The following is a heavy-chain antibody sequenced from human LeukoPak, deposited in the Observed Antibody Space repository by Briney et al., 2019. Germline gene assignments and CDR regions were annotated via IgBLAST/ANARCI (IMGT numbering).Heavy chain of an antibody. J-gene: IGHJ1*01. CDR3: ARILSSSWYEYFHH. Sequence: GGSLRLSCVASGFIFSRYGMHWVRQAPGKGLEYVSAISNSGGSTYYANSVKGRFTISRDNSKNTLYLQMGSLRGEDMAVYYCARILSSSWYEYFHHWGQGTLVTVSS. CDR1: GFIFSRYG. D-gene: IGHD6-19*01. V-gene: IGHV3-64*01. CDR2: ISNSGGST.